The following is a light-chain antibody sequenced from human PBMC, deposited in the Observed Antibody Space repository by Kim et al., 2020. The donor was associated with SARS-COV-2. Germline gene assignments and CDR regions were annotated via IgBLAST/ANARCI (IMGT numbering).Light chain of an antibody. CDR2: AIS. CDR1: QTISNY. CDR3: QQYDRYPLT. J-gene: IGKJ4*01. V-gene: IGKV1-16*01. Sequence: ASIGDRVTITCRASQTISNYLAWFQQRPGKAPKSLIYAISTLQPGVPSRFSGSGSGTDFTLTINSLQPEDFATYYCQQYDRYPLTFGGGTKVDIK.